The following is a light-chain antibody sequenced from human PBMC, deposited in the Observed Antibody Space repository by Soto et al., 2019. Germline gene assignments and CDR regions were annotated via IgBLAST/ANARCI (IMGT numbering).Light chain of an antibody. CDR3: QQYNSLWT. CDR2: DVT. CDR1: QSIGTW. Sequence: DIQMTQSPSTLSASVGDRVIITCRASQSIGTWLAWYQQKPGKAHKLLIYDVTSLQSGVTSRFSGSGSGTEFPLTITSLPHDDFATYYCQQYNSLWTFGQGTKVEIK. J-gene: IGKJ1*01. V-gene: IGKV1-5*01.